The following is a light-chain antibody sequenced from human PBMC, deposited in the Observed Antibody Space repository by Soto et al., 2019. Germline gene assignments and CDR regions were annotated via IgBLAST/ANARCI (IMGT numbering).Light chain of an antibody. V-gene: IGKV3-15*01. CDR1: QSISGT. Sequence: EIVMTQSPATLSVSPGETVTLSCRASQSISGTLAWYQQKPGQAPRLLIHGASTRAPGFPARFSGSGSGPDFTITISSLQSEDFAVYYCQQYDNWPWTFGQGTKVDIK. J-gene: IGKJ1*01. CDR2: GAS. CDR3: QQYDNWPWT.